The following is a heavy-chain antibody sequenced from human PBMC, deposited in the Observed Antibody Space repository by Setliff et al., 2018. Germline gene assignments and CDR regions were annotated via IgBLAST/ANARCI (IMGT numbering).Heavy chain of an antibody. CDR1: GGTFRSYG. CDR2: TIPMFGSA. CDR3: ARADYIRYFYMDA. Sequence: GASVKVSCKASGGTFRSYGISWVRQAPGQGLEWMGGTIPMFGSANYAQKFQGRVTIITDEFTGTAYMELSSLRSEDTAVYYCARADYIRYFYMDAWGKGTTVTVSS. V-gene: IGHV1-69*05. D-gene: IGHD4-4*01. J-gene: IGHJ6*03.